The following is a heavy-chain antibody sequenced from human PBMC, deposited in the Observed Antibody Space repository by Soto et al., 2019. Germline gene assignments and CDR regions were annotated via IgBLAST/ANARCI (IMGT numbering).Heavy chain of an antibody. V-gene: IGHV1-69*13. CDR3: AQQQLSFQDHTYYYYGMDV. J-gene: IGHJ6*02. D-gene: IGHD6-13*01. CDR2: IIPIFGTA. Sequence: ASVKVSCKASGGTFSSYAISWVRQAPGQGLEWMGGIIPIFGTANYAQKFQGRVTITADESTSTAYMELSSLRSEDTAVYYRAQQQLSFQDHTYYYYGMDVWGQGTTVTVSS. CDR1: GGTFSSYA.